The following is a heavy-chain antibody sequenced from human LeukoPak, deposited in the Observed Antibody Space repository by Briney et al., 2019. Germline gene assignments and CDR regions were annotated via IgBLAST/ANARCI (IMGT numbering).Heavy chain of an antibody. V-gene: IGHV3-30*04. CDR2: ISYDGSNK. CDR1: GFTFSSYA. J-gene: IGHJ2*01. Sequence: GRSLRLSCAASGFTFSSYAMHWVRQAPGKGLEWVAVISYDGSNKYYADSVKGRFTISRDNSKNTLYLQMNSLRAEDTAVYYCAKGGLQTRNWYFALWGRGTLVTVSS. D-gene: IGHD5-18*01. CDR3: AKGGLQTRNWYFAL.